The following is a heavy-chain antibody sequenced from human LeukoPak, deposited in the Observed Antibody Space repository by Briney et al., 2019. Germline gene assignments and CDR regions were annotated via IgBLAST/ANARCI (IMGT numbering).Heavy chain of an antibody. CDR2: MNPNSGNT. J-gene: IGHJ4*02. D-gene: IGHD3-22*01. CDR1: GYTFTSYD. CDR3: ARGLYYYDSFDY. Sequence: ASVKVSCKASGYTFTSYDINWVRQATGQGLEWMGWMNPNSGNTGYAQKFQGRVTMTRNTSINTAYMELSSLRSEDTAVYYCARGLYYYDSFDYWGQGTLVTVSS. V-gene: IGHV1-8*01.